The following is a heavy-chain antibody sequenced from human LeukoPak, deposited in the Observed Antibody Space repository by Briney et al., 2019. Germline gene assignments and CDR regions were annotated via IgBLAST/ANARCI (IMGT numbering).Heavy chain of an antibody. J-gene: IGHJ4*02. D-gene: IGHD3-22*01. CDR1: GFTFYDYT. CDR2: ISWDGGST. V-gene: IGHV3-43*01. Sequence: PGGSLRLSCAASGFTFYDYTMHWVRQAPGKGLEWVSLISWDGGSTYYADSVKGRFTISRDNSKNSLYLQMNSLRTEDTALYYCAKGPKGRGYYDSSGYLDYWGQGTLVTVSS. CDR3: AKGPKGRGYYDSSGYLDY.